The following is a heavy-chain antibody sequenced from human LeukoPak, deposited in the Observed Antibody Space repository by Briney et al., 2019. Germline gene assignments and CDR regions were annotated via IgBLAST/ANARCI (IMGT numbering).Heavy chain of an antibody. CDR3: ARAFYPTEYDWFDP. J-gene: IGHJ5*02. D-gene: IGHD2/OR15-2a*01. CDR1: GYTFTNYD. CDR2: MNPNSGNT. Sequence: GASVKVSCKPSGYTFTNYDIKWVRQATGQALEWMGWMNPNSGNTGYAQKFQGRVTMTRNTSISTAYMELSSLRSEDTAVYYCARAFYPTEYDWFDPWGQGTLVTVSS. V-gene: IGHV1-8*01.